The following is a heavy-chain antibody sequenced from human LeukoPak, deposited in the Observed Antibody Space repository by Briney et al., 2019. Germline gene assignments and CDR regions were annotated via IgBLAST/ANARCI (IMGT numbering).Heavy chain of an antibody. D-gene: IGHD1-26*01. CDR3: ATGSGSYYPFDY. Sequence: SVKVSCKSSGYTFTDYYMHWVRQAPGQGLEWMGWINPNSGGTNYAQKFQGRVTMTRDTSISTAYMELSRLRSDDTAVYYCATGSGSYYPFDYWGQGTLVTVSS. CDR2: INPNSGGT. CDR1: GYTFTDYY. V-gene: IGHV1-2*02. J-gene: IGHJ4*02.